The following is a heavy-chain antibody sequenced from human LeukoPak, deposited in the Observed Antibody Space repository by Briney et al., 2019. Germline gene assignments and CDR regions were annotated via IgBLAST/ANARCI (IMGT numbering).Heavy chain of an antibody. Sequence: SVKVSCKASGGTFSSYAISWVRQAPGQGLEWVGGIIPIFGTANYAQKFQGRVTITADESTSTAYMELSSLRSEDTAVYYCARDYCSSTSCYKGYYYYYMDVWGKGTTVTVSS. CDR1: GGTFSSYA. J-gene: IGHJ6*03. CDR2: IIPIFGTA. CDR3: ARDYCSSTSCYKGYYYYYMDV. V-gene: IGHV1-69*13. D-gene: IGHD2-2*02.